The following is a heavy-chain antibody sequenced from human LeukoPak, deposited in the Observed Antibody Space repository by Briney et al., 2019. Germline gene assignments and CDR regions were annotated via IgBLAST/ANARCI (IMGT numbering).Heavy chain of an antibody. Sequence: ASVKVSCKASGYTFTGYYLHWVRQAPGQGLEWMGWTNPNSGATNYAQKFQGRVTMTRDTSTSTAYMELSRLRSDDTAVYYCARDFDFWGFDYWGQGTLVTVSS. D-gene: IGHD3-3*01. CDR2: TNPNSGAT. CDR1: GYTFTGYY. CDR3: ARDFDFWGFDY. J-gene: IGHJ4*02. V-gene: IGHV1-2*02.